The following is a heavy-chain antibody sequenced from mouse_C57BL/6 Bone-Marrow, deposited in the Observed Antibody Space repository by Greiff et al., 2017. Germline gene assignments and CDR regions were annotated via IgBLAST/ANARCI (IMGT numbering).Heavy chain of an antibody. CDR2: IDPENGDT. D-gene: IGHD1-1*01. V-gene: IGHV14-4*01. Sequence: DVQLQESGAELVRPGASVTLSCTASGFNIKDDYMHWVKQRPEQGLEWIGWIDPENGDTEYASKFQGKAPITADTSSNTAYLQLSSLTSEDTAVYYCTSFITTAELNFDYWGQGTTLTVSS. CDR1: GFNIKDDY. CDR3: TSFITTAELNFDY. J-gene: IGHJ2*01.